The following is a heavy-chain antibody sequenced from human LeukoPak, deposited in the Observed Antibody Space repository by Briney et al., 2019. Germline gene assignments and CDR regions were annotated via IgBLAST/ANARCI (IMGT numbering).Heavy chain of an antibody. J-gene: IGHJ4*02. CDR1: GFTFSIYA. D-gene: IGHD6-13*01. CDR2: ISGSGGST. CDR3: AKRDWLDCPAAGTCYFDY. Sequence: GGSLRLSCAASGFTFSIYAMRWVRQAPGKGLEWVSDISGSGGSTYYADSVKRRFTISRDNPKNTLDLQMNRLRAEETAVYYCAKRDWLDCPAAGTCYFDYWGQGTLVTVSS. V-gene: IGHV3-23*01.